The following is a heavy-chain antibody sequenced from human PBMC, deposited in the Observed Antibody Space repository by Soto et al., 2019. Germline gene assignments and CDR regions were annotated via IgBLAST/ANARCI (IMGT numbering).Heavy chain of an antibody. Sequence: GASVKVSCKASGYTFTSYGISWVRQAPGQGLEWMGWISAYNGNTNYAQKLQGRVTMTTDTSTSTAYMELRSLRSDDTAVYYCERGKEGLKAAMEHFDYWGQGTLVTVSS. CDR3: ERGKEGLKAAMEHFDY. D-gene: IGHD5-18*01. V-gene: IGHV1-18*01. J-gene: IGHJ4*02. CDR2: ISAYNGNT. CDR1: GYTFTSYG.